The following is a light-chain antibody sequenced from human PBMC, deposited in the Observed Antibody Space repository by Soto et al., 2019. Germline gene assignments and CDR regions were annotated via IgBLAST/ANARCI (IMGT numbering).Light chain of an antibody. J-gene: IGKJ4*01. Sequence: EIVLTQSPATLSLSPGERATLSCGASQNVGRDYLAWYQQKGGLAPRLLIFNASSRATDIADRFSGSGSGADFTHTITRQEPEDFAVYYCQQCASSPLTFGGGPMVEIK. V-gene: IGKV3D-20*01. CDR2: NAS. CDR3: QQCASSPLT. CDR1: QNVGRDY.